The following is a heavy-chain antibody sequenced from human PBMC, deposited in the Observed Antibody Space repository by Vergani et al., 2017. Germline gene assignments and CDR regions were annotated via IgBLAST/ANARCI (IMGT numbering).Heavy chain of an antibody. CDR2: INPSGGST. D-gene: IGHD2-2*01. V-gene: IGHV1-46*01. CDR3: ARDSRYCSSTSCYVGRDWFDP. J-gene: IGHJ5*02. Sequence: QVQLVQSGAEVKKPGASVKVSCKASGYTFTSSYMHWVRHAPGQGLEWMGIINPSGGSTSYAQKFQGRVTMTRDTSTSTVYMELSSLRSEDTAVYYCARDSRYCSSTSCYVGRDWFDPWGQGTLVTVSS. CDR1: GYTFTSSY.